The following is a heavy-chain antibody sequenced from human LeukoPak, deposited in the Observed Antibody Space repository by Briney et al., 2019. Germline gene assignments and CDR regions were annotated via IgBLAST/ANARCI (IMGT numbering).Heavy chain of an antibody. D-gene: IGHD5-18*01. V-gene: IGHV1-8*01. Sequence: ASVNVSCKASGYIFTSYDINWVRQATGQGLEWMGWMNPNSGNTGYAQKFQGRVTMTRNTSISTAYMELSSLRSEDTAVYYCAKWRGSYSLNDAFDIWGQGTMVTVSS. CDR3: AKWRGSYSLNDAFDI. CDR1: GYIFTSYD. J-gene: IGHJ3*02. CDR2: MNPNSGNT.